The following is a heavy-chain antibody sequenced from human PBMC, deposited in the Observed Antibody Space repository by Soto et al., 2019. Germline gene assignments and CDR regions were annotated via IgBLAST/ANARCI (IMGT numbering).Heavy chain of an antibody. D-gene: IGHD3-22*01. CDR3: ARARKRQIYYDSSGPVDY. CDR1: GGSISSGGYY. V-gene: IGHV4-31*03. CDR2: IYYSGST. Sequence: PSETLSLTCTVSGGSISSGGYYWSWIRQHPGKGLEWIGYIYYSGSTYYNPSLKSRVTISVDTSKNQFSLKLSSVTAADTAVYYCARARKRQIYYDSSGPVDYWGQGTLVTVSS. J-gene: IGHJ4*02.